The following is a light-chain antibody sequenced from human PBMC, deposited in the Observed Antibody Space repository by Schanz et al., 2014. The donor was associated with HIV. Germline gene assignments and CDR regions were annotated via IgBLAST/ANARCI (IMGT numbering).Light chain of an antibody. CDR1: QSVGIY. V-gene: IGKV3-20*01. CDR2: GAS. J-gene: IGKJ1*01. CDR3: QQYSTSPRT. Sequence: DNVLTQSPGTLSLSPGERATLSCRASQSVGIYLAWYQQKPGQAPRLLIYGASRRATGIPDRFSGGGSGADFTLTISRLEPEDVAVYSCQQYSTSPRTFGQGTKVEIK.